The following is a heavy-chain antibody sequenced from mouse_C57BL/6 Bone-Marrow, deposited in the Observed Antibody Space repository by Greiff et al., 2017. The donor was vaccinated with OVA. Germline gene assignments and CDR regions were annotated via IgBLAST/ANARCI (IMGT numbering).Heavy chain of an antibody. D-gene: IGHD1-1*01. CDR1: GFSFNTYA. V-gene: IGHV10-1*01. J-gene: IGHJ4*01. CDR2: IRSKSNNYAT. CDR3: VSPLYYYGSSPYAMDY. Sequence: EVQRVESGGGLVQPKGSLKLSCAASGFSFNTYAMNWVRQAPGKGLEWVARIRSKSNNYATYYADSVKDRFTISRDDSESMLYLQMNNLKTEDTAMYYCVSPLYYYGSSPYAMDYWGQGTSVTVSS.